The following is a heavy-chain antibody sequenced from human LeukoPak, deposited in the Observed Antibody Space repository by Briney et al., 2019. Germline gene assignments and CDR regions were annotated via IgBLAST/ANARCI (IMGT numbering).Heavy chain of an antibody. CDR1: GFTFRSYS. J-gene: IGHJ4*02. V-gene: IGHV3-21*01. CDR2: ISSSSSYI. CDR3: ARAHGGSYAAYYFDY. Sequence: TGGSLRLSCAASGFTFRSYSMNWVRQAPGKGLEWVSSISSSSSYIYYADSVKGRFTISRDNAKNSLYLQMNSLRAEDTAVYYCARAHGGSYAAYYFDYWGQGTLVTVSS. D-gene: IGHD1-26*01.